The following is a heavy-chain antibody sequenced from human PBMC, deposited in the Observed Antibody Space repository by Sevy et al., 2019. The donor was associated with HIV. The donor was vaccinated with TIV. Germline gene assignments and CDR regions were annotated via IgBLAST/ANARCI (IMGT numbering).Heavy chain of an antibody. Sequence: ASVNVSCKASGGTFSSYAISWVRQAPGQGLEWMGGIIPIFGTANYAQKFQGRVTITGDKSTSTAYMELSSLGSEDTAVYYCARGGCSGGSCYTPRYYYMDVWGKGTTVTVSS. CDR3: ARGGCSGGSCYTPRYYYMDV. CDR2: IIPIFGTA. J-gene: IGHJ6*03. CDR1: GGTFSSYA. D-gene: IGHD2-15*01. V-gene: IGHV1-69*06.